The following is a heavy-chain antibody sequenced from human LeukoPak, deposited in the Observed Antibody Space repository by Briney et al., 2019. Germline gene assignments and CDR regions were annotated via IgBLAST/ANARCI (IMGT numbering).Heavy chain of an antibody. CDR3: AKEVGGFDY. J-gene: IGHJ4*02. V-gene: IGHV3-30*18. D-gene: IGHD1-26*01. CDR1: GFTFSSYG. Sequence: GGSLRLSCAASGFTFSSYGMHWVRQAPGKGLEWVAVISYDGSNKYYAGSVKGRFTISRDNSKNTLYLQMNSLRAEDTAVYYCAKEVGGFDYWGQGTLVTVSS. CDR2: ISYDGSNK.